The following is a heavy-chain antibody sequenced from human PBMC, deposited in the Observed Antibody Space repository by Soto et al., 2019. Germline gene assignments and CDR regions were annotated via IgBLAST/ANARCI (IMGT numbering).Heavy chain of an antibody. V-gene: IGHV3-30-3*01. CDR1: GFTFNNYA. J-gene: IGHJ5*02. Sequence: QVRLVEAGGGVVQPGRSLRLSCAASGFTFNNYAMHWVRQAPGKGLEWVAVISYDVSNRFYADYVKGRFTISRDNSRNTMYLQMSSLRAEDTAVYYCARDRTYSSTWANWVDPWGQGTLVTVSS. CDR3: ARDRTYSSTWANWVDP. CDR2: ISYDVSNR. D-gene: IGHD6-13*01.